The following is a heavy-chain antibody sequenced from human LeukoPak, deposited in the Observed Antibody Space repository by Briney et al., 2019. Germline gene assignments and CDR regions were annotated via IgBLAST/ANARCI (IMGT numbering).Heavy chain of an antibody. CDR2: INHSGST. J-gene: IGHJ6*03. CDR1: GGSFSGYY. V-gene: IGHV4-34*01. CDR3: ARRGPNPLYYYYYYMDV. Sequence: SETLSLTCAVYGGSFSGYYWSWIHQPPGKGLEWVGEINHSGSTNYNPSLKSRVTISVDTSKNQFSLKLISVTAADTAVYYCARRGPNPLYYYYYYMDVWGKGTTVTVSS. D-gene: IGHD1-14*01.